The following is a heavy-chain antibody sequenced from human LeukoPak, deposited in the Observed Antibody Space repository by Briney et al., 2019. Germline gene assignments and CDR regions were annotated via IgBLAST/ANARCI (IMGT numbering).Heavy chain of an antibody. J-gene: IGHJ6*03. V-gene: IGHV3-20*04. CDR1: GFTFDDYG. CDR2: INWNGGST. Sequence: GGSLRLSCAASGFTFDDYGMSWVRQAPGKGLEWVSGINWNGGSTGYADSVKGRFTISRDNAKNSLYLQMNSLRAEDTALYYCARAPFFGVVISRYYYYMDVWGKGTTVTVSS. D-gene: IGHD3-3*01. CDR3: ARAPFFGVVISRYYYYMDV.